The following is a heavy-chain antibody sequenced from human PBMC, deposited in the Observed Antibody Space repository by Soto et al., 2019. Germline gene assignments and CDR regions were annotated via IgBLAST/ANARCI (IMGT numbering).Heavy chain of an antibody. D-gene: IGHD3-22*01. CDR2: IYYSGST. J-gene: IGHJ3*02. Sequence: SLALTCPVSGGSISSGGYYWSWIRQHPGKGLEWIGYIYYSGSTYYNPSLKSRVTISVDTSKNQFSLKLSSVTAADTAVYYCARDGYHINYDSSGYYHDAFDIWGQGTMVTVSS. CDR1: GGSISSGGYY. CDR3: ARDGYHINYDSSGYYHDAFDI. V-gene: IGHV4-31*03.